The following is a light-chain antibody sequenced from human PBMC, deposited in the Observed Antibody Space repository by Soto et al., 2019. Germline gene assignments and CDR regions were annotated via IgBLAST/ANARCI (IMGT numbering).Light chain of an antibody. V-gene: IGKV3-11*01. CDR3: QQRSNWPLT. J-gene: IGKJ4*01. CDR2: DAS. Sequence: ILMTQSPATLSLSPGERATLSCRASQSVSSYLAWYQQKPGQAPRLLISDASNRATGIPARFSGSGSGTDFTLTISSLEPEDFAVYYCQQRSNWPLTFGGGTKVEIK. CDR1: QSVSSY.